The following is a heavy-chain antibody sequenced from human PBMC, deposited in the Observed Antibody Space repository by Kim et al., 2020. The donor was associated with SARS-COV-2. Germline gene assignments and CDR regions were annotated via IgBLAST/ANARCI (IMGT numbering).Heavy chain of an antibody. D-gene: IGHD3-9*01. J-gene: IGHJ3*02. CDR1: GFTFSSYG. CDR3: ARSPPPSYDILTGSDAFDI. CDR2: IWYDGSNK. V-gene: IGHV3-33*08. Sequence: GGSLRLSCAASGFTFSSYGMHWVRQAPGKGLEWVAVIWYDGSNKYYADSVKGRFTISRDNSKNTLYLQMNSLRAEETAVYYCARSPPPSYDILTGSDAFDIWGQGTMVTVSS.